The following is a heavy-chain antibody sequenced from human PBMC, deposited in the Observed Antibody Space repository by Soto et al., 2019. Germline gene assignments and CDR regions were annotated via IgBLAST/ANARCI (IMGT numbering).Heavy chain of an antibody. V-gene: IGHV4-31*03. CDR1: GDSISRGGYY. J-gene: IGHJ5*02. CDR2: IYFSGTT. CDR3: PRGYDSSANNWFDP. Sequence: SETLSLTCTVSGDSISRGGYYWNWIRQHPGKGLEWIGYIYFSGTTYYSPSLKSRVTMSVDTYRNQFSLNLASVTAADTALYYCPRGYDSSANNWFDPWGQGTLVTVSS. D-gene: IGHD3-22*01.